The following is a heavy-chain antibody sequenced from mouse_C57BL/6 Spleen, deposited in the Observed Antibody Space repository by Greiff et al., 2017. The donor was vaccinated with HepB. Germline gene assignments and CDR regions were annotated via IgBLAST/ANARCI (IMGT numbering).Heavy chain of an antibody. V-gene: IGHV1-55*01. CDR1: GYTFTSYW. CDR3: ARDGVEGMDY. Sequence: QVQLQQPGAELVKPGASVKMSCKASGYTFTSYWITWVKQRPGQGLEWIGDIYPGSGSTNYNEKFKSKATMTVDTSSSTAYMQHSSLTSEESAVYYCARDGVEGMDYWGQGTSVTVSS. J-gene: IGHJ4*01. CDR2: IYPGSGST. D-gene: IGHD1-1*01.